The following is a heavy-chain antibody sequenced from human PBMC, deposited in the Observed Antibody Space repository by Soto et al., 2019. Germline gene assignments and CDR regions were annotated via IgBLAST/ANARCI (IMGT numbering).Heavy chain of an antibody. J-gene: IGHJ4*02. V-gene: IGHV4-31*03. Sequence: TLSLTCTFSGGSISSGGYYWSWIRQHPGKGLEWIGYIYYSGSTYYNPSLKSRVTISVDTSKNQFSLKLSSVTAADTAVYYCARYDSSGYYFSFDYWGQGTLVTVSS. D-gene: IGHD3-22*01. CDR1: GGSISSGGYY. CDR2: IYYSGST. CDR3: ARYDSSGYYFSFDY.